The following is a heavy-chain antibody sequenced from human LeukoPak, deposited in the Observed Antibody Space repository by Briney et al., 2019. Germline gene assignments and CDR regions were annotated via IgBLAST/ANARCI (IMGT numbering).Heavy chain of an antibody. V-gene: IGHV3-21*01. CDR3: ARAEVLLWFGESPGAEHLQR. CDR1: GFTFSSYN. Sequence: GGSLRLSCAASGFTFSSYNMNWVRQAPGKGLEWVSSISTRGRYIYYADSVKGRFTISRDNAKNSLYLQMNSLRADDTAVYYCARAEVLLWFGESPGAEHLQRWGQGTLVTVSS. CDR2: ISTRGRYI. D-gene: IGHD3-10*01. J-gene: IGHJ1*01.